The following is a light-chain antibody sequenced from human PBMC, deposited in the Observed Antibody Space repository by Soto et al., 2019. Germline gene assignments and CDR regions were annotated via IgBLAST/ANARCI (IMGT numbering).Light chain of an antibody. CDR2: SAS. J-gene: IGKJ4*01. CDR1: QSISTW. Sequence: DIQMTQSPSTLSASVGDRVIITCRASQSISTWLAWYQQKPGEGPKLLIYSASTLQSGVPSRFSGSGSGTEFTLTISGLQPYDFATYYCQQYDGNFGGWTRVEIK. V-gene: IGKV1-5*01. CDR3: QQYDGN.